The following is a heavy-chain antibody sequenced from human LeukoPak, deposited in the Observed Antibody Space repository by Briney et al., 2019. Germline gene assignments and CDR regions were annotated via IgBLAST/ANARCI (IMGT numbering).Heavy chain of an antibody. V-gene: IGHV4-39*01. CDR1: GFTFSSYA. CDR2: IYYSGST. Sequence: GSLRLSCAASGFTFSSYAMSWVRQAPGKGLEWIGSIYYSGSTYYNPSLKSRVTISVDTSKNQFSLKLSSVTAADTAVYYCARQRRGGYSFHFDYWGQGTLVTVSS. J-gene: IGHJ4*02. CDR3: ARQRRGGYSFHFDY. D-gene: IGHD4-11*01.